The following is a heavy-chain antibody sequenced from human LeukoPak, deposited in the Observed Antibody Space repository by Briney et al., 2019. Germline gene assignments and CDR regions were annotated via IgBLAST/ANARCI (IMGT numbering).Heavy chain of an antibody. Sequence: PSGTLSLTCTVSGGSISSYYWGWIRQPPGKGLEWIGYIYYSGSTNYNPSLKSRVTISVRTSKNQFSLKLSSVTAADTAIYYCARVTGYMIEDYFDYWGQGTLVTVSS. CDR3: ARVTGYMIEDYFDY. D-gene: IGHD3-22*01. CDR2: IYYSGST. J-gene: IGHJ4*02. CDR1: GGSISSYY. V-gene: IGHV4-59*01.